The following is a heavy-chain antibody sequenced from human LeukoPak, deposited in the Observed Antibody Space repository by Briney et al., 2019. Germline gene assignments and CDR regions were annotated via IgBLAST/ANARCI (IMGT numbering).Heavy chain of an antibody. D-gene: IGHD3-10*01. CDR1: GYTFTSYG. CDR3: ARVKGKRPFASVVDY. J-gene: IGHJ4*02. Sequence: GASVKVSCKASGYTFTSYGIGWVRQAPGQGLEWMGWISAYNGNTNYAQKFQGRVTMTTDTPTSTAYMELRSLRSDDTAVYYCARVKGKRPFASVVDYWGQGTLVTVSS. V-gene: IGHV1-18*01. CDR2: ISAYNGNT.